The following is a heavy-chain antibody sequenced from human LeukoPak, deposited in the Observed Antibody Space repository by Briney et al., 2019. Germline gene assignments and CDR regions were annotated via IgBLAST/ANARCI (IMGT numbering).Heavy chain of an antibody. CDR1: GFTFSDYY. CDR2: ISTGSSYT. CDR3: ARDKAAMVPRYYFDY. D-gene: IGHD5-18*01. Sequence: GGSLRLSCAASGFTFSDYYMSWIRQAPGRGLEWVSYISTGSSYTNYADSVKGRFTISRDNSKNTLYLQMNSLRAEDTAVYYCARDKAAMVPRYYFDYWGQGTLVTVSS. J-gene: IGHJ4*02. V-gene: IGHV3-11*06.